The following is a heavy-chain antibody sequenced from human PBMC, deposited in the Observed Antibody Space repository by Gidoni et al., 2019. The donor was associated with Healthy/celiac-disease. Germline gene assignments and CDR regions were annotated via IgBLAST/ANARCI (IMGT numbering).Heavy chain of an antibody. V-gene: IGHV3-7*04. CDR3: ARVWYDILTGHNDYGMDV. Sequence: EVQLVESGGGLVQPGGSLRLSCAASGFTFSRYWMSWVRQAPGKGMEWVANIKQDGSEKYYVDSVKGRFTISRDNAKNSLYLQMNSLRAEDTAVYYCARVWYDILTGHNDYGMDVWGQGTTVTVSS. J-gene: IGHJ6*02. D-gene: IGHD3-9*01. CDR2: IKQDGSEK. CDR1: GFTFSRYW.